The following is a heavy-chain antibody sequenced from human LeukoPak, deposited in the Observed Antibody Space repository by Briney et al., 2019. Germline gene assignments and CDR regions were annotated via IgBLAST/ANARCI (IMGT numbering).Heavy chain of an antibody. D-gene: IGHD3-10*01. Sequence: WGSLRLSCAASGFTLSNYWMYWVRQAPGKGLVWVSRINRDGSSSSYADSVKGRFTVSRDNAEDTLYLQMNSLRAEDMAVYYCARDGDAMVGGIISRSYFCYWGKRVLVTFSS. V-gene: IGHV3-74*01. CDR2: INRDGSSS. CDR1: GFTLSNYW. J-gene: IGHJ4*02. CDR3: ARDGDAMVGGIISRSYFCY.